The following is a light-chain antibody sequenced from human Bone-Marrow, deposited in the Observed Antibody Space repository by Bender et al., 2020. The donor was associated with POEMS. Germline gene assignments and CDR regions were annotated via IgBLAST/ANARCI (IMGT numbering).Light chain of an antibody. Sequence: QSVLTQPPSASGTPGQRVTISCSGGSSNIGAHAVHWYQHLPWTAPQLLIYSSHRRPSEVPDRFSGSRSGTSASLAISGLQSEDEADYYCAVWDDSLSGWVFGGGTKLTVL. J-gene: IGLJ3*02. CDR2: SSH. V-gene: IGLV1-44*01. CDR3: AVWDDSLSGWV. CDR1: SSNIGAHA.